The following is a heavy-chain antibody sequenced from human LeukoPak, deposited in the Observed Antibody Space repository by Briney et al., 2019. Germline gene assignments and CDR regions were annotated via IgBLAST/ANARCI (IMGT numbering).Heavy chain of an antibody. CDR2: MYSSGST. D-gene: IGHD3-22*01. J-gene: IGHJ4*02. CDR1: GASISKITYY. V-gene: IGHV4-39*01. CDR3: ALDYYHNSGYQPFDS. Sequence: PSETLSLTCTASGASISKITYYWGWIRQPPGEGLEWIGSMYSSGSTYYKPSLKSRVTISVDTSKNQFSLNLNSVTAADTAVYFCALDYYHNSGYQPFDSWGQGTLVTVSS.